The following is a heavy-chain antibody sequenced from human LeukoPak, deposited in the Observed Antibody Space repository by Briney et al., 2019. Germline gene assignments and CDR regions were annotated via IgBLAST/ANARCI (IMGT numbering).Heavy chain of an antibody. Sequence: GGSLRLSCAASGFTSSTYAMHWVRQAPGKGLEWVAVISYDGSNKYYADSVKGRFTISRDNSKNTLYLQMSSLRAEDTALYFCARVLSIGFHYDYWGPGTLVTVSS. J-gene: IGHJ4*02. CDR3: ARVLSIGFHYDY. CDR2: ISYDGSNK. V-gene: IGHV3-30*07. CDR1: GFTSSTYA. D-gene: IGHD3-22*01.